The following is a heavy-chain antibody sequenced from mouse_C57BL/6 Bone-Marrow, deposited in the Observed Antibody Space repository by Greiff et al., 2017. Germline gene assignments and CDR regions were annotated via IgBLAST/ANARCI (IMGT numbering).Heavy chain of an antibody. CDR3: ASDWYYAMDY. CDR2: ISYDGSN. J-gene: IGHJ4*01. CDR1: GYSITSGYY. V-gene: IGHV3-6*01. Sequence: EVKVEESGPGLVKPSQSLSLTCSVTGYSITSGYYWNWIRQFPGNKLEWMGYISYDGSNNYNPSLKNRISITRDTSKNQFFLKLNSVTTEDTATYYCASDWYYAMDYWGQGTSVTVSS.